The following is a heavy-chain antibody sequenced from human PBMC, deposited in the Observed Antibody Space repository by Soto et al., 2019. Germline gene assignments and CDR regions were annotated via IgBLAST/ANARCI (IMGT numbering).Heavy chain of an antibody. V-gene: IGHV4-39*01. D-gene: IGHD5-18*01. CDR3: ATTGGYSYGYDVWFDP. Sequence: QLQLQESGPGLVKPSETLSLTCTVSGGSISSSSYYWGWIRQPPGKGLEWIGSIYYSGSTYYNPSLKSRVTISVDTSKNQFSLKLSSVTAADTAVYYCATTGGYSYGYDVWFDPWGQGTLVTVSS. CDR1: GGSISSSSYY. J-gene: IGHJ5*02. CDR2: IYYSGST.